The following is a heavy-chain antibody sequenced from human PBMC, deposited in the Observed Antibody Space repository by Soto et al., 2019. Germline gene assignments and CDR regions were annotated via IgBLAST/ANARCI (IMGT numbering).Heavy chain of an antibody. CDR1: GFTCSRYG. CDR2: IWTDGSYE. CDR3: ARAGHDSSGYYYGGLDY. J-gene: IGHJ4*02. D-gene: IGHD3-22*01. V-gene: IGHV3-33*01. Sequence: GGYLRLCCAASGFTCSRYGMHWVRQAPGKGLEWVAVIWTDGSYEYYADSVMGRFTISRDNSKNTLDLQMTSLTAEDTAVYYCARAGHDSSGYYYGGLDYWGPGTLVTVSS.